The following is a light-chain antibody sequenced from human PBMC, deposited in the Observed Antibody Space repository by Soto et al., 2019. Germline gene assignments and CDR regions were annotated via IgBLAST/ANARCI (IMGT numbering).Light chain of an antibody. Sequence: DIQMTQSPSTLSASVADRVTITCRASQSISSWLAWYQQNPGKAPTLLIYDASSLETGVPSRFCASGSGTESTPTISRVQTDEIADSSCHHYNSYPWTFGHGTKVEI. CDR3: HHYNSYPWT. J-gene: IGKJ1*01. CDR1: QSISSW. V-gene: IGKV1-5*01. CDR2: DAS.